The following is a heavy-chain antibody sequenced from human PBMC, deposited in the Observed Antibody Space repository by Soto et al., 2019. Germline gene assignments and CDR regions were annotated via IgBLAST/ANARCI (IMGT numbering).Heavy chain of an antibody. CDR1: GGTFSDYA. CDR3: AIGTRNSWACDF. D-gene: IGHD1-1*01. J-gene: IGHJ4*02. V-gene: IGHV1-69*01. Sequence: QVQVVQSGAEVKKPGSSVKVSCKASGGTFSDYAISWVRQAPGHGLEWVGGIIPLTETPVYAQTVQGRLTITADEVTSAAYMELSSLRSADTAVYCCAIGTRNSWACDFWGQGTLVCVSS. CDR2: IIPLTETP.